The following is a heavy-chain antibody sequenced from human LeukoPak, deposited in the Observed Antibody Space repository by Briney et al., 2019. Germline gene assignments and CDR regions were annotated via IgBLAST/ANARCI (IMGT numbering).Heavy chain of an antibody. Sequence: PGGSLRLSCAASGFTFSNYWMSWVRQAPGKGLEWVANINQDRGVIYFVDSVKGRFTISRENAKNSVYLQINSLRAEDTAEYYCARIGYSSSSFDYWGQGTLVTVSS. V-gene: IGHV3-7*01. CDR2: INQDRGVI. CDR3: ARIGYSSSSFDY. J-gene: IGHJ4*02. D-gene: IGHD6-6*01. CDR1: GFTFSNYW.